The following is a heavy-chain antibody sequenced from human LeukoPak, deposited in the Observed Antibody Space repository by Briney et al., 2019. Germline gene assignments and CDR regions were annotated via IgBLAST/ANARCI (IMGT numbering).Heavy chain of an antibody. Sequence: ASETLSLTCAVYGGSFSGYYWSWLRQPPGKGLEWIGEINHSGRTNYNPSLKSPVTISVDTSKNQFSLNLTSVTAADTAVYYCARQTGAYYYYMDVWGKGTTVTVSS. J-gene: IGHJ6*03. CDR2: INHSGRT. CDR3: ARQTGAYYYYMDV. V-gene: IGHV4-34*01. CDR1: GGSFSGYY. D-gene: IGHD7-27*01.